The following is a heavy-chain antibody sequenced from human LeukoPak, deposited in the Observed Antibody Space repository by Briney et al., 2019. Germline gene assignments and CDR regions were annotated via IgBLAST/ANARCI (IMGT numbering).Heavy chain of an antibody. CDR2: IYDSGST. CDR3: ARGLGVVGSTRD. Sequence: SETLSLTFTGSGGSISTYYWSWIRQPPGKGQEWIGYIYDSGSTNYNPSLKSRVTIPADTSKNQFSLRLSSVSAADTAVYYCARGLGVVGSTRDWGQGTLVTVSS. V-gene: IGHV4-59*01. J-gene: IGHJ4*02. CDR1: GGSISTYY. D-gene: IGHD1-26*01.